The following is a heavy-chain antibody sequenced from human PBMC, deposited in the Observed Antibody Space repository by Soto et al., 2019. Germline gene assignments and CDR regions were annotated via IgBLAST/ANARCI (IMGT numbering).Heavy chain of an antibody. CDR1: GFTFSSYS. Sequence: EVQLVESGGGLVKPGGSLRLSCAASGFTFSSYSMNWVRQAPGKGLEWVSSISSSSSYIYYADSVKGRFTISRDNAKNSLYLQMNSLRAEDTAVYYCAGTGLGGYYYGMDVWGQGTTVTVSS. J-gene: IGHJ6*02. CDR3: AGTGLGGYYYGMDV. CDR2: ISSSSSYI. V-gene: IGHV3-21*01. D-gene: IGHD3-9*01.